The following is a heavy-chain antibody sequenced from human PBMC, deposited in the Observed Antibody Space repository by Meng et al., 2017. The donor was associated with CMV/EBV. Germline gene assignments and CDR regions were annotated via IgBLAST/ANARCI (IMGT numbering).Heavy chain of an antibody. CDR1: GCPTSTSSYY. CDR2: IYYSGST. CDR3: ARDRDMYSSSWYPFDY. D-gene: IGHD6-13*01. J-gene: IGHJ4*02. Sequence: SDTLSPTCTASGCPTSTSSYYWSWVRQPPGKGLEWIGSIYYSGSTYYNPSLKSRVTISVDTSKKQFSLKLSSVTAADTAVCYCARDRDMYSSSWYPFDYWGQGTLVTVSS. V-gene: IGHV4-39*07.